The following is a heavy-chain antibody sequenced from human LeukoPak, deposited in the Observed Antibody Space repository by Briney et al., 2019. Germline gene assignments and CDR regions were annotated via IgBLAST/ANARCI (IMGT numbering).Heavy chain of an antibody. J-gene: IGHJ5*02. CDR3: ARASYGFGNTWFDP. D-gene: IGHD3-16*01. Sequence: GGSLRLSCAASGFTFSSYEMNWVRQAPGKGLEYVSGISSNGGSTYYANSVKGRFTISRDNSKNTVYLQMGSLRAEDMAVYYCARASYGFGNTWFDPWGQGTLVTVSS. CDR2: ISSNGGST. CDR1: GFTFSSYE. V-gene: IGHV3-64*01.